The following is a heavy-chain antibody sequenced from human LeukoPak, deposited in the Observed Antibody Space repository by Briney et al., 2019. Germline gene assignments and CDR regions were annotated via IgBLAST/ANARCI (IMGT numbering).Heavy chain of an antibody. V-gene: IGHV3-23*01. CDR1: GFTFSSYA. D-gene: IGHD3-22*01. CDR3: AKRGKGYYDSSGYDY. Sequence: GGSLSLSCAASGFTFSSYAMSWVRQAPGKGLEWISAISGSGGSTYYADSVKGRFTISRDNSKNTLYLQMNSLRAEDTAVYYCAKRGKGYYDSSGYDYWGQGTLVTVSS. CDR2: ISGSGGST. J-gene: IGHJ4*02.